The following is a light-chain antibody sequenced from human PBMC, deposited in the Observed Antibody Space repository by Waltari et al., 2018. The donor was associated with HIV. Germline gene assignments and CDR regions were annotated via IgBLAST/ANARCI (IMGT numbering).Light chain of an antibody. J-gene: IGLJ2*01. CDR2: EVT. CDR3: TSYVDNYHVF. V-gene: IGLV2-8*01. Sequence: QSALTQPPSASGSPGQSVTISCTGTSNDVGAYDYVSWYQQHPGRAPKLLIYEVTKRPSGCPDRFSGSKSGNTASLTVSGLQAEDDGHYYCTSYVDNYHVFFGGGTKLTVL. CDR1: SNDVGAYDY.